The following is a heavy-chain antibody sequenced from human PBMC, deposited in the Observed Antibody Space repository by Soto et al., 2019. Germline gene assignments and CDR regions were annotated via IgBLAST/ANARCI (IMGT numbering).Heavy chain of an antibody. Sequence: QVQLVQSGAEVKKPGSSVKVSCKASGGTFSSYAISWVRQAPGQWLEWMGGIIPIFGTANSAQKFQGRVTITADESTRTAYMELSSLRSEDTAVYYCARDGILTGYYLRYGMDVWGQGTTVTVSS. D-gene: IGHD3-9*01. CDR2: IIPIFGTA. J-gene: IGHJ6*02. CDR1: GGTFSSYA. V-gene: IGHV1-69*01. CDR3: ARDGILTGYYLRYGMDV.